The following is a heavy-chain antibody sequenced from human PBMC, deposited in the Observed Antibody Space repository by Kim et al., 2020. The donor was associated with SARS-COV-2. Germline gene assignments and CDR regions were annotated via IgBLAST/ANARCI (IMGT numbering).Heavy chain of an antibody. J-gene: IGHJ4*02. CDR3: ARVTTDPDCSGGSCLFDY. Sequence: ASVKVSCKASGYTFTSYYMHWVRQAPGQGLEWMGIINPSGGSTSYAQKFQGRVTMTRDTSTSTVYMELSSLRSEDTAVYYCARVTTDPDCSGGSCLFDYWGQGTLVTVSS. D-gene: IGHD2-15*01. CDR1: GYTFTSYY. V-gene: IGHV1-46*01. CDR2: INPSGGST.